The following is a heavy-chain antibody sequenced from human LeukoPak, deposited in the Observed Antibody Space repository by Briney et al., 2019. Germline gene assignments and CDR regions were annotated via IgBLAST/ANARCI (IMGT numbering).Heavy chain of an antibody. Sequence: SVKVSCKASGGTFSSYAISWVRQAPGQGLKWMGGIIPIFGTANYAQKFQGRVTITTDESTSTAYMELSSLRSEDTAVYYCARDPYYYDTRGLAFDIWGQGTMVTVSS. CDR2: IIPIFGTA. CDR3: ARDPYYYDTRGLAFDI. CDR1: GGTFSSYA. J-gene: IGHJ3*02. V-gene: IGHV1-69*05. D-gene: IGHD3-22*01.